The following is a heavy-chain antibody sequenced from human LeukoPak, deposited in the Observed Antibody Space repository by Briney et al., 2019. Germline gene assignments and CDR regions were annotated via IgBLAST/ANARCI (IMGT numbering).Heavy chain of an antibody. Sequence: ASLKVSCKASGGTFSSYAISWVRQAPGQGLEWMGRIIPIFGIANYAQKFQGRVTITADKSTSTAYMELSSLRSEDTAVYYCAREGSRDYDFWSGYPNWFDPWGQRTLVTVSS. CDR3: AREGSRDYDFWSGYPNWFDP. V-gene: IGHV1-69*04. D-gene: IGHD3-3*01. J-gene: IGHJ5*02. CDR1: GGTFSSYA. CDR2: IIPIFGIA.